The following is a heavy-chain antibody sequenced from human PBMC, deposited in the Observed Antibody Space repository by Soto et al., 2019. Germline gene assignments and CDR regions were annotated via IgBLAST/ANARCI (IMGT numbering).Heavy chain of an antibody. D-gene: IGHD3-10*01. Sequence: QVQLVESGGGVVQPGRSLRLSCAASGFTFSSYGMHWVRQAPGKGLEWVAVISYDGSNKYYADSVKGRFTISRDNSKNTLYLQMNSLRVEDTAVFYCAKDGSGDGMDVWGRGTTVTVSS. J-gene: IGHJ6*02. CDR3: AKDGSGDGMDV. V-gene: IGHV3-30*18. CDR1: GFTFSSYG. CDR2: ISYDGSNK.